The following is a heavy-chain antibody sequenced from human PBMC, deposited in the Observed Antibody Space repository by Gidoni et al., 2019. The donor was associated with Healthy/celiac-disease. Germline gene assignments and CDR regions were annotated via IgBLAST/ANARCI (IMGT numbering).Heavy chain of an antibody. D-gene: IGHD3-3*01. CDR1: GFTFSSYA. Sequence: GFTFSSYAMHWVRQAPGKGLEWVAVISYDGSNKYYADSVKGRFTISRDNSKNTLYLQMNSLRAEDTAVYYCARDPSKDYDFWSGYLDYWGQGTLVTVSS. CDR2: ISYDGSNK. CDR3: ARDPSKDYDFWSGYLDY. V-gene: IGHV3-30-3*01. J-gene: IGHJ4*02.